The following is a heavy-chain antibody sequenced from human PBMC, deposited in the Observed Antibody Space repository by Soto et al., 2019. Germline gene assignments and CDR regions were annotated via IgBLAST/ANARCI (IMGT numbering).Heavy chain of an antibody. CDR3: ARARLRVRGVIMCPLDRLFDMDV. V-gene: IGHV1-2*04. Sequence: ASVKVSCKASGYTFTGYYLHWVRQAPGQGLEWMGCINPNSGGTNYAQRFQGWVTMTRVTSISTAYMELSTLRPHDTAMYYCARARLRVRGVIMCPLDRLFDMDVWGQGTTVTVSS. CDR1: GYTFTGYY. D-gene: IGHD3-10*01. J-gene: IGHJ6*02. CDR2: INPNSGGT.